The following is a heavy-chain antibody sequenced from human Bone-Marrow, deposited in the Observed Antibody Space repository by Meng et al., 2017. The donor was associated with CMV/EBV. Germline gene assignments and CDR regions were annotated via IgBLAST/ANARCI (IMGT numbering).Heavy chain of an antibody. V-gene: IGHV1-18*01. D-gene: IGHD3-10*01. Sequence: QVPLVQSGAEVKKPGAPVKVSCKASGYTFPSYGISWVRQTPGQGLEWMGWISAYNGNTNYAQKFQARVAMTTDTSTNTAYMELRSLRSGDTAFYYCTRDLGSYGSLSFFDYWGQGTLVTVSS. CDR1: GYTFPSYG. J-gene: IGHJ4*02. CDR3: TRDLGSYGSLSFFDY. CDR2: ISAYNGNT.